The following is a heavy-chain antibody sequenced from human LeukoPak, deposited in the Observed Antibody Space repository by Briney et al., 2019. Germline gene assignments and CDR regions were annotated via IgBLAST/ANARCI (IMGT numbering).Heavy chain of an antibody. Sequence: GRSLRLSCAASGFTFSSYGMHWVCQAPGKGLEWVAVISYDGSNKYYADSVKGRFTISRDNSKNTLYLQMNSLRAEDTAVYYCAKGSSSWYGAFDYWGQGTLVTVSS. V-gene: IGHV3-30*18. J-gene: IGHJ4*02. CDR1: GFTFSSYG. CDR3: AKGSSSWYGAFDY. CDR2: ISYDGSNK. D-gene: IGHD6-13*01.